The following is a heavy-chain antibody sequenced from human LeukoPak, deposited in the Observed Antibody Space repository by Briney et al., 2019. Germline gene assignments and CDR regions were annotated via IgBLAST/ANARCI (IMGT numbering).Heavy chain of an antibody. CDR1: GFTFSSYG. J-gene: IGHJ4*02. CDR2: IRYDGSNK. D-gene: IGHD2-2*01. Sequence: PGGSLRLSCAASGFTFSSYGMHWVRQAPGKGLEWVAFIRYDGSNKYYADSVKGRFTISRDNSKNTLYLQMNSLRAEDTAVYYCAKAPYCSSTSCQNFDYWGQGTLVTASS. CDR3: AKAPYCSSTSCQNFDY. V-gene: IGHV3-30*02.